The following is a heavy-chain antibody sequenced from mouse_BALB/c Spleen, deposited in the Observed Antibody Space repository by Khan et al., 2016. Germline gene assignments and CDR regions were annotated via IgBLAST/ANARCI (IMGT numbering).Heavy chain of an antibody. CDR1: GYTFTNYG. V-gene: IGHV9-3-1*01. J-gene: IGHJ3*01. Sequence: QFQLVQSGPELKKPGETVRISCKAAGYTFTNYGMNWVKQAPGKGLKWMGWINTYHGEPNYADDFKGRFAFSLASSASTAYLPINNRKNEDTATYFSARPDYGSSRGFAYWGQGTLVTVSA. CDR2: INTYHGEP. D-gene: IGHD1-1*01. CDR3: ARPDYGSSRGFAY.